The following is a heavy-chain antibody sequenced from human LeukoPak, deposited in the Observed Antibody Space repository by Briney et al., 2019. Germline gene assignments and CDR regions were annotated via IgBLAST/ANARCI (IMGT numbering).Heavy chain of an antibody. CDR2: INPNSGGT. Sequence: ASVKVSCKASGYTFTGYYMHWVRRAPGQGLEGMGWINPNSGGTNYAQKFQGRVTMTRDTPISTAYMELSRLRSDDTAVYYCASQSSSSPDFDYWGQGTLVTVSS. V-gene: IGHV1-2*02. CDR3: ASQSSSSPDFDY. D-gene: IGHD6-6*01. CDR1: GYTFTGYY. J-gene: IGHJ4*02.